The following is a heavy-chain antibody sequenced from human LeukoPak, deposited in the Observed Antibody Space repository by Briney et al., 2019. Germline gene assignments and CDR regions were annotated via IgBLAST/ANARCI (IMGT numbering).Heavy chain of an antibody. J-gene: IGHJ6*02. CDR1: GYSFTSYW. CDR2: NYPGDSDT. V-gene: IGHV5-51*01. Sequence: GESLKISCKGSGYSFTSYWIGWVRQMPGKGLEWMGINYPGDSDTRYSPSFQGQVTISADKSISTAHLQWSSLKASDTAMYYCARQDYGDYEDYYYYGMDVWGQGTTVTVSS. CDR3: ARQDYGDYEDYYYYGMDV. D-gene: IGHD4-17*01.